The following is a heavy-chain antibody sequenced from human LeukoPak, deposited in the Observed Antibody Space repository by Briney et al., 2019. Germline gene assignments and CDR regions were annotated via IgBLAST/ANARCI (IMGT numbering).Heavy chain of an antibody. CDR1: GFTFSSYS. J-gene: IGHJ4*02. V-gene: IGHV3-48*04. CDR3: ARGYCYDSSGYYYSSSDFDY. D-gene: IGHD3-22*01. Sequence: AGGSLRLSCAASGFTFSSYSMNWVRQAPGKGLEWVSYISSSGSTIYYADSVKGRFTISRDNAKNSLYLQMNSLRAEDTAVYYCARGYCYDSSGYYYSSSDFDYCGQGTLVTVSS. CDR2: ISSSGSTI.